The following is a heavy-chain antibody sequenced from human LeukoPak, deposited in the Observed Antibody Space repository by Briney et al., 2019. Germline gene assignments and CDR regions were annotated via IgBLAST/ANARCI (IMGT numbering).Heavy chain of an antibody. CDR2: ISSSSSYI. V-gene: IGHV3-21*01. J-gene: IGHJ3*02. Sequence: GGSLRLSCAASGFTFSSYSMNWVRQAPGKGLEWVSSISSSSSYIYYADSVKGRFTISRDNAKNSLYLHMNSLRAEDTAVYYCTRDSYYDILTGSDAFDIWGQGTMVTVSS. CDR3: TRDSYYDILTGSDAFDI. CDR1: GFTFSSYS. D-gene: IGHD3-9*01.